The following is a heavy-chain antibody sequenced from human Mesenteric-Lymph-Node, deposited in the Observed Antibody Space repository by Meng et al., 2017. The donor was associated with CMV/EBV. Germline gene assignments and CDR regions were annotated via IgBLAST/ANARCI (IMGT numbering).Heavy chain of an antibody. D-gene: IGHD3-3*01. V-gene: IGHV4-59*01. Sequence: SETLSLTCTLSGGSISSYYWNWIRQPPGKGLEWIGYIYYGGSTNYNPSLKSRVTISVDTSKNQFSLKLSSVTAADTAVYYCARGYDFWTGSYYYYYGMDVWGQGTTVTVSS. CDR2: IYYGGST. J-gene: IGHJ6*02. CDR1: GGSISSYY. CDR3: ARGYDFWTGSYYYYYGMDV.